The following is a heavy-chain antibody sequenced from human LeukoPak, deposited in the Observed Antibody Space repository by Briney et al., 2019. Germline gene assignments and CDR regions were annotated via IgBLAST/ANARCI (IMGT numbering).Heavy chain of an antibody. CDR3: VKPEDSSTSRDSAGGY. D-gene: IGHD2/OR15-2a*01. V-gene: IGHV3-64D*06. Sequence: GGSLRLSCSASGFTFSSYAMHWVRQAPGKGLEYVSAISSNGRSTYYADSVKGRFTISRDNSKNTLYLQMSSLRAEDTAVYYCVKPEDSSTSRDSAGGYWGRGTLVTVSS. CDR2: ISSNGRST. J-gene: IGHJ4*02. CDR1: GFTFSSYA.